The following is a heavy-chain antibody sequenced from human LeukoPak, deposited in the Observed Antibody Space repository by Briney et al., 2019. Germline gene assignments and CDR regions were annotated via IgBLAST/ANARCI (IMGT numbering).Heavy chain of an antibody. D-gene: IGHD3-22*01. Sequence: SQTLSLTCTVSGGSLSSGSYYWSWIRQPAGKGLEWIGHIYTSGSTNYNPSLKSRVTISVDTSKNQFSLKLSSVTAADTAVYYCARETFYYDSSGYSKTDYWGQGTLVTVSS. V-gene: IGHV4-61*09. J-gene: IGHJ4*02. CDR3: ARETFYYDSSGYSKTDY. CDR1: GGSLSSGSYY. CDR2: IYTSGST.